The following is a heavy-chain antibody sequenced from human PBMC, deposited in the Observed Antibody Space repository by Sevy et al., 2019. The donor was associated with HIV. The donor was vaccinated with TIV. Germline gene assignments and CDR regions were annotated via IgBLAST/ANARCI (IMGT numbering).Heavy chain of an antibody. CDR1: GYTFTSYA. D-gene: IGHD1-7*01. Sequence: ASVKVSCKASGYTFTSYAMNWVRQAPGQGLEWMGWINTNTGNPTYAQGFTGRFVFSLDTSVSTAYLQISSLKADDTAVYYCARGTYNWNYVEYYFDYWGQGTLVTVSS. CDR2: INTNTGNP. V-gene: IGHV7-4-1*02. CDR3: ARGTYNWNYVEYYFDY. J-gene: IGHJ4*02.